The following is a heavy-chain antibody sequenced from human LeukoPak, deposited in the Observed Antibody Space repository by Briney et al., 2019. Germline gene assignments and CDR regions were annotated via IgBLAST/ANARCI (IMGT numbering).Heavy chain of an antibody. D-gene: IGHD6-19*01. Sequence: SQTPSPTCTVSGGSISSYYWSWIRHPAGEGLEWIGRIYTGGSTNYNPSLKSRVTMSVAPSKNQSSLKLGFVPAANTAGYYCAGARSGWYSYVAYWGQGNLVTVSS. CDR2: IYTGGST. V-gene: IGHV4-4*07. CDR1: GGSISSYY. J-gene: IGHJ4*02. CDR3: AGARSGWYSYVAY.